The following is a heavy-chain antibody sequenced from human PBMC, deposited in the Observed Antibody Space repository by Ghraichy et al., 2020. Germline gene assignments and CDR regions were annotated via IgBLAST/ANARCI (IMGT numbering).Heavy chain of an antibody. Sequence: SVKVSCKASGGTFSSYAISWVRQAPGQGLEWMGGIIPIFGTANYAQKFQGRVTITADKSTSTAYMELSSLRSEDTAVYYCARRRASGTVWFAYYFDYWGQGSLVTVSS. CDR3: ARRRASGTVWFAYYFDY. J-gene: IGHJ4*02. CDR2: IIPIFGTA. CDR1: GGTFSSYA. V-gene: IGHV1-69*06. D-gene: IGHD1-26*01.